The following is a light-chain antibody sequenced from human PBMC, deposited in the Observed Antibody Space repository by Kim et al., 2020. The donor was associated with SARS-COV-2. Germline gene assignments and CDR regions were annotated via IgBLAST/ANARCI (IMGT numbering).Light chain of an antibody. V-gene: IGKV3-15*01. CDR3: QQYHDWPLT. Sequence: PPGEIATPSCRTVHRFGTNLAWYQQKPGQAPRILLYSASTRATVIPGRFSGSGSGTEFTLTISSLQSEDFAVYFCQQYHDWPLTFGPGTKVDIK. CDR2: SAS. CDR1: HRFGTN. J-gene: IGKJ3*01.